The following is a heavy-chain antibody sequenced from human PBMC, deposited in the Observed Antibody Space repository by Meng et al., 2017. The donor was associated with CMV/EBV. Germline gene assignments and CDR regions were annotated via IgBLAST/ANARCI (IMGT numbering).Heavy chain of an antibody. CDR1: GVTFDDDG. Sequence: SGVTFDDDGMSWVRQAPGKGLEWVSGINWNGGSTGYADSVKGRFTISRDNAKNSLYLQMNSLRAEDTALYYCARPHGFYYDSSGYYYWGQGTLVTVSS. CDR2: INWNGGST. D-gene: IGHD3-22*01. J-gene: IGHJ4*02. V-gene: IGHV3-20*03. CDR3: ARPHGFYYDSSGYYY.